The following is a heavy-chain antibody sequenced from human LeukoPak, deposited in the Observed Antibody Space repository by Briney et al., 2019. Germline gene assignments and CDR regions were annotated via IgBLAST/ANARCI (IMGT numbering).Heavy chain of an antibody. CDR1: GFMFSRYW. J-gene: IGHJ4*02. D-gene: IGHD2-8*01. Sequence: GGSLRLSCAASGFMFSRYWMTWVRQTAGKGLEWVASIKEDENEKYFGDSVKGRFTISRDNAKNSLYLQMNSLRAEDTAVYYCARDVGYSDSWGQGTLVTVSS. CDR3: ARDVGYSDS. CDR2: IKEDENEK. V-gene: IGHV3-7*01.